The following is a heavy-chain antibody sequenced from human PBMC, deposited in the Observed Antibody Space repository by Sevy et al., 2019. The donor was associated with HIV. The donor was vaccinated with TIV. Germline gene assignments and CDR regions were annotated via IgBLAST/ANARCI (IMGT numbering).Heavy chain of an antibody. Sequence: GGSLRLSCAASGFTFSSYIMNWVRQAPGKGLEWVSSISSRKSYIYYVDSVKGRFTISRDNAKNSLELQMNSLRAEDTAVYYCARGVGVVGGVIDSWGQGTLVTVSS. J-gene: IGHJ4*02. CDR3: ARGVGVVGGVIDS. V-gene: IGHV3-21*01. CDR1: GFTFSSYI. CDR2: ISSRKSYI. D-gene: IGHD3-10*01.